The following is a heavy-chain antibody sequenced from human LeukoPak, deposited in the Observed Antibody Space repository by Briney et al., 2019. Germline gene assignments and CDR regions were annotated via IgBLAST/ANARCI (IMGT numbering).Heavy chain of an antibody. V-gene: IGHV3-23*01. CDR2: TVGGGSPNT. Sequence: GGSLRLSCAASGFYFANYAMSWARQAPGKGLEWVSATVGGGSPNTYHADSVKGRFTISRDNSKNTLFLQMNSLRAEDTAIYYCTKAPIVSCSGAFCYPFDSWGQGTLVTVSS. J-gene: IGHJ4*02. CDR3: TKAPIVSCSGAFCYPFDS. CDR1: GFYFANYA. D-gene: IGHD2-15*01.